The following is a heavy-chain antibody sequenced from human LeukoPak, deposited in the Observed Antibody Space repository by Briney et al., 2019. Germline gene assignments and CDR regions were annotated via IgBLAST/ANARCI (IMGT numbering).Heavy chain of an antibody. Sequence: SETLSLTCTVSGGSISSYYWSWIRQPPGKGLEWIGYIYYSGSTKYNPSLKSRVTISVDTSKNQFSLKLSSATAADTAVYYCARTYLGYYDSSGYAYYFDYWGQGTLVPVSS. CDR1: GGSISSYY. V-gene: IGHV4-59*08. J-gene: IGHJ4*02. CDR3: ARTYLGYYDSSGYAYYFDY. D-gene: IGHD3-22*01. CDR2: IYYSGST.